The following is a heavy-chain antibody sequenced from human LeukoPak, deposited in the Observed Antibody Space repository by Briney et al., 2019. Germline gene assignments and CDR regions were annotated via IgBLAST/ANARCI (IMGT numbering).Heavy chain of an antibody. CDR3: ARTGYSSSWYYFDY. CDR2: ISSSSSYI. D-gene: IGHD6-13*01. J-gene: IGHJ4*02. V-gene: IGHV3-21*01. CDR1: GFTFSNAW. Sequence: PGGSLRLSCAASGFTFSNAWMSWVRQAPGKGLEWVSSISSSSSYIYYADSVKGRFTISRDNAKNSLYLQMNSLRAEDTAVYYCARTGYSSSWYYFDYWGQGTLVTVSS.